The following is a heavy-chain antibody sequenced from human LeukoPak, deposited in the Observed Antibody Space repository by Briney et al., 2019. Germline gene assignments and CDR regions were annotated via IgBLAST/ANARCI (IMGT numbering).Heavy chain of an antibody. D-gene: IGHD3-10*01. J-gene: IGHJ4*02. Sequence: GGSLRLSCAASGFTFSTYAMTWVRQAPGKGLDWVSAISGSGGSAYYADSVKGRFTISRDNSKNTLYLQMNSLRAEDTAVYYCAKTVSGSYSYQGGDYWGQGTLVTVSS. CDR3: AKTVSGSYSYQGGDY. CDR1: GFTFSTYA. V-gene: IGHV3-23*01. CDR2: ISGSGGSA.